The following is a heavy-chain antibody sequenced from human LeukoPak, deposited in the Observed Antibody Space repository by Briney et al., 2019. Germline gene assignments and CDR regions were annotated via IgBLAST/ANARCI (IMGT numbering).Heavy chain of an antibody. CDR3: ARYCSSTSCFPIAVAGSGFDY. V-gene: IGHV4-31*03. CDR1: GGSISSGGYY. D-gene: IGHD2-2*01. CDR2: IYYSGST. Sequence: PSQTLSLTCTVSGGSISSGGYYWSWIRQHPGKGLEWIVYIYYSGSTYYNPSLKSRVTISVDTSKNQFSLKLSSVTAADTAVYYCARYCSSTSCFPIAVAGSGFDYWGQGTLVTVSS. J-gene: IGHJ4*02.